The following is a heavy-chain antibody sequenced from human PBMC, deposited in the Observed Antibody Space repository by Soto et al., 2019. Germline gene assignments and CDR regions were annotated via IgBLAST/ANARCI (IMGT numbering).Heavy chain of an antibody. D-gene: IGHD3-22*01. CDR1: GFTVSSNY. Sequence: GGSLRLSCAASGFTVSSNYMSWVRQAPGKGLEWVSVIYSGGSTYYADSVEVRFTISKDNAKDTLYLQMNSVRAEDTDVYYCASTITMIVVGAFDIWGQGTMVTVSS. V-gene: IGHV3-53*01. J-gene: IGHJ3*02. CDR3: ASTITMIVVGAFDI. CDR2: IYSGGST.